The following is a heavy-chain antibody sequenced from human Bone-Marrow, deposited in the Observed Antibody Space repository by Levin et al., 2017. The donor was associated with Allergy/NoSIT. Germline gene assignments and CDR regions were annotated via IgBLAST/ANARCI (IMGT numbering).Heavy chain of an antibody. J-gene: IGHJ4*02. CDR2: INARGNIT. Sequence: PGGSLRLSCAASGFTFNTYAMSWVRQASGKGLECVSTINARGNITYYADSVKGRFTISRDNSKNTVYLQMNGLRAEDTAVYFCAKHSGGPNDYWGQGTLVTVSS. V-gene: IGHV3-23*01. CDR1: GFTFNTYA. D-gene: IGHD3-10*01. CDR3: AKHSGGPNDY.